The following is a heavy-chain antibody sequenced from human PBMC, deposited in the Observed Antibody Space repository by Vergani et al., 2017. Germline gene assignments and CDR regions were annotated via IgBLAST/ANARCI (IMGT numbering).Heavy chain of an antibody. CDR3: AKDQNDGKAFDAFDS. Sequence: QVQLVESGGGVVQPGRSLRLSCAASGFTFSSYGMHWVRQAPGKGLEWVAVISYDGSNKYYADSVKGRFTISRDNSKNTLYLQMNSLRAEDTAVYYCAKDQNDGKAFDAFDSWGQGTMVTVSS. J-gene: IGHJ3*02. D-gene: IGHD1-1*01. CDR2: ISYDGSNK. CDR1: GFTFSSYG. V-gene: IGHV3-30*18.